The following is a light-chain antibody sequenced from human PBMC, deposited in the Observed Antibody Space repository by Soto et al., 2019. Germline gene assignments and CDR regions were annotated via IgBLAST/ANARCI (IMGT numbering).Light chain of an antibody. J-gene: IGKJ4*01. CDR1: QSVSSY. CDR3: QQRSNWPLT. Sequence: EIVLTQSPATLSLSPGERATLSCRASQSVSSYLAWYQQKPGQAPRLLFYDESNRATGIPARFSGSGSGTQFTLTICSLEPEDFAVYYCQQRSNWPLTFGGGTKVEIK. CDR2: DES. V-gene: IGKV3-11*01.